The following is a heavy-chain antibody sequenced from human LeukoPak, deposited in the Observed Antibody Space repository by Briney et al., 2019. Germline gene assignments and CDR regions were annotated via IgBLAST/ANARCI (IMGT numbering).Heavy chain of an antibody. J-gene: IGHJ4*02. D-gene: IGHD3-10*01. CDR2: ISSNGGST. Sequence: GGSLILSCSASGFTFSRYAMHWVRQAPGKGLEYVSAISSNGGSTYYADSVKGRFTISRDNSKNTLYLQMSSLRTEDTAVYYCVKDGSGSYYTYYFDYWGQGTLVTVSS. CDR3: VKDGSGSYYTYYFDY. CDR1: GFTFSRYA. V-gene: IGHV3-64D*06.